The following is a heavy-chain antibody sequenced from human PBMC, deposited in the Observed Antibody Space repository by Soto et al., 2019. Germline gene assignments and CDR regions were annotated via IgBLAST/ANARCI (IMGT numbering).Heavy chain of an antibody. CDR2: IYHSGST. Sequence: SETLSLTCAVSGGSISSGGYSWSWIRQPPGKGLEWIGYIYHSGSTYYNPSLKSRVTISVDRSKNQFSLKLSSVTAADTAVYYCAVGAYYFDYWGQGALVTVS. J-gene: IGHJ4*02. CDR3: AVGAYYFDY. CDR1: GGSISSGGYS. D-gene: IGHD1-26*01. V-gene: IGHV4-30-2*01.